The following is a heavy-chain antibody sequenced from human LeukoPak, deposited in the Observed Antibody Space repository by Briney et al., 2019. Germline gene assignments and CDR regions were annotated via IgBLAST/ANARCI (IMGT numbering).Heavy chain of an antibody. CDR2: INHSGST. Sequence: PSETLSLTCAVYGGSFSDYYWSWIRQPPGKGLEWIGEINHSGSTDYIPSLKSRVTISIDKSKNHFSLKLTSVTAADTAIYYCARDTYNWNVDAFDPWGQGTLVTVSS. V-gene: IGHV4-34*01. CDR3: ARDTYNWNVDAFDP. D-gene: IGHD1-20*01. CDR1: GGSFSDYY. J-gene: IGHJ5*02.